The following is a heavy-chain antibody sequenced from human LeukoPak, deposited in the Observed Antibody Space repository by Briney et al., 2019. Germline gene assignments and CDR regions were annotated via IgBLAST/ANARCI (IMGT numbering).Heavy chain of an antibody. CDR2: IIPIFGTA. J-gene: IGHJ4*02. Sequence: SVKVSCKASGGTFSSYAISWVRQAPGQGLEWMGRIIPIFGTANYALKFQGRVTITTDESTSTAYMELSSLRSEDTAVYYCARDRGGYDPFDYWGQGTLVTVSS. V-gene: IGHV1-69*05. CDR1: GGTFSSYA. D-gene: IGHD5-12*01. CDR3: ARDRGGYDPFDY.